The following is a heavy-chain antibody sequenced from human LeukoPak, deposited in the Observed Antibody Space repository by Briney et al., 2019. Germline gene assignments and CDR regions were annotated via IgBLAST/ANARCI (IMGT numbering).Heavy chain of an antibody. V-gene: IGHV1-8*01. Sequence: ASVKVSCKASGYTFTSYDINWVRQATGQGLEWMGWMNPNSGNTGYAQKFQGRVTMTRNTSISTAYMELSSLRSEDTAVYYCARDQSLESGYDQEGVDYWGQGTLVTVSS. CDR1: GYTFTSYD. CDR2: MNPNSGNT. CDR3: ARDQSLESGYDQEGVDY. D-gene: IGHD5-12*01. J-gene: IGHJ4*02.